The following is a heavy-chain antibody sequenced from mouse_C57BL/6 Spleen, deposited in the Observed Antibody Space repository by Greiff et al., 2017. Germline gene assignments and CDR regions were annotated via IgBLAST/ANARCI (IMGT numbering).Heavy chain of an antibody. CDR3: AREAPYYAMDY. CDR1: GFTFSDYY. J-gene: IGHJ4*01. CDR2: INYDGSST. Sequence: EVNVVESEGGLVQPGSSMKLSCTASGFTFSDYYMAWVRQVPEKGLEWVANINYDGSSTYYLDSLKSRFIISRDNAKNILYLQMSSLKSEDTATYYCAREAPYYAMDYWGQGTSVTVSS. V-gene: IGHV5-16*01.